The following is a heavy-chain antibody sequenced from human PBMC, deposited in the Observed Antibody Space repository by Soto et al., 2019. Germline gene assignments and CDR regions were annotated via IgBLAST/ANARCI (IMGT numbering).Heavy chain of an antibody. V-gene: IGHV3-48*03. Sequence: GGSLRLSCAASGFTFSSYEMNWVRQAPGKGLEWVSYISSSGSTIYYADSVKGRSTISRDNAKNSLYLQMNSLRAEDTAVYYCASDPTARYCSGGSCYGVSYWGQGTLVTVSS. J-gene: IGHJ4*02. CDR1: GFTFSSYE. D-gene: IGHD2-15*01. CDR2: ISSSGSTI. CDR3: ASDPTARYCSGGSCYGVSY.